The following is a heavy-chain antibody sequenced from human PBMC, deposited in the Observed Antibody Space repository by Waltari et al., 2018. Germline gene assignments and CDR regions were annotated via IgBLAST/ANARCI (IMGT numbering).Heavy chain of an antibody. CDR2: IIPILGIA. CDR1: GGTFSSYT. D-gene: IGHD6-19*01. CDR3: ARDPPGYSSGWLGY. Sequence: QVQLVQSGAEVKKPGSSVKVSCKASGGTFSSYTISWVRQAPGQGLEWMGRIIPILGIANYEQKFQGRVTITADKSTSTAYMELSSLRSEETAVYYCARDPPGYSSGWLGYWGQGTLVTVSS. J-gene: IGHJ4*02. V-gene: IGHV1-69*08.